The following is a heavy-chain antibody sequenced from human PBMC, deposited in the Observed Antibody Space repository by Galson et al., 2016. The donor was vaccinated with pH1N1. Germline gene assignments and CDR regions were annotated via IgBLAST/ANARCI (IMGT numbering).Heavy chain of an antibody. J-gene: IGHJ6*02. CDR3: VGGGYGYDLDYHFGMDV. D-gene: IGHD5-18*01. CDR1: GGSISSSDYY. CDR2: IYYSGST. V-gene: IGHV4-30-4*01. Sequence: TLSLTCTVSGGSISSSDYYWSWIRQPPGKGLEWIGYIYYSGSTYYNPSLKSRVTISVDTSKNQFSLRLSSVTAADTAVYYCVGGGYGYDLDYHFGMDVWGQGTTVTVSS.